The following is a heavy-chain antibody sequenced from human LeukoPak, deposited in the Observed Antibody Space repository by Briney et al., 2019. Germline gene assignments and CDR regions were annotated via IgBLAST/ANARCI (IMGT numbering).Heavy chain of an antibody. Sequence: ASVKVSCKASGYTFTGYYMHWVRQAPGQGLEWMGWINPNSGGTNYAQKFQGRVTMTRDTSISTAYMELSSLRSEDTAVYYCARGSSSSLVEYYFDYWGQGTLVTVSS. D-gene: IGHD6-6*01. CDR1: GYTFTGYY. CDR3: ARGSSSSLVEYYFDY. V-gene: IGHV1-2*02. J-gene: IGHJ4*02. CDR2: INPNSGGT.